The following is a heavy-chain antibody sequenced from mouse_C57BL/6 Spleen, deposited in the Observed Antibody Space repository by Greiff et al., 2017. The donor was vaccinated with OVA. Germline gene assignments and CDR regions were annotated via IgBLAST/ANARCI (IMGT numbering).Heavy chain of an antibody. V-gene: IGHV7-3*01. CDR2: ISNKANGSTT. J-gene: IGHJ1*03. CDR3: ARYGGHPYFDF. CDR1: GFTFTDYY. Sequence: DVKLVESGGGLVQPGGSLSLSCAASGFTFTDYYMSWVRQPPGKALEWLGFISNKANGSTTEYSAHVKGRFTIYRDNSQSILYLQMQALRAEYRATDYCARYGGHPYFDFWGTGTTVTVSS.